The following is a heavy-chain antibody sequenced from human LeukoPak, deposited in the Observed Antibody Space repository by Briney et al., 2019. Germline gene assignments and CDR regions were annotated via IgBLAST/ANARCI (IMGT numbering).Heavy chain of an antibody. J-gene: IGHJ4*02. CDR3: ARVYDYSNGIDY. CDR2: MNPNSGNT. CDR1: GYTFTSYD. Sequence: ASVKVSCKASGYTFTSYDINWVRQATGQGQEWMGWMNPNSGNTGYAQKFQGRVTMTRNTSISTAYMELSSLRSEDTAVYYCARVYDYSNGIDYWGQGTLVTVSS. D-gene: IGHD4-11*01. V-gene: IGHV1-8*01.